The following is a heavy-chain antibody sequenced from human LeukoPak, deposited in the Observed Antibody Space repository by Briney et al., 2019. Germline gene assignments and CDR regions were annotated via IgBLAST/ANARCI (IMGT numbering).Heavy chain of an antibody. D-gene: IGHD5-18*01. V-gene: IGHV4-59*01. Sequence: SETLSLTCTVSGGSISSYYWSWIRQPPGNGLEWIGYIYYSGSTNYNPSLKSRVTISVDTSKNQFSLKLSSVTAADTAVYYCAREGTWIRGWFDPWGQGTLVTVSS. CDR2: IYYSGST. CDR1: GGSISSYY. J-gene: IGHJ5*02. CDR3: AREGTWIRGWFDP.